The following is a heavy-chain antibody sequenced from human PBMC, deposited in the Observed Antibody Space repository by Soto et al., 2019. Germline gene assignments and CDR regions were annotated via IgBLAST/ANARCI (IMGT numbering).Heavy chain of an antibody. D-gene: IGHD5-18*01. Sequence: ASETLSLTCTVSGGSISSGGYYWSWIRQHPGKGLEWIGYIYYSGSTYYNPSLKSRVTISVDTSKNQFSLKLSSVTAADTAVYYCARDRGYSYGEPYYFDYWGQGTLVTVSS. CDR3: ARDRGYSYGEPYYFDY. V-gene: IGHV4-31*03. CDR2: IYYSGST. J-gene: IGHJ4*02. CDR1: GGSISSGGYY.